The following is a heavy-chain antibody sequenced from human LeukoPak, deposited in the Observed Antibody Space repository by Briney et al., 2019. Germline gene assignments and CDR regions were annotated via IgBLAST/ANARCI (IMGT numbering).Heavy chain of an antibody. D-gene: IGHD3-22*01. CDR2: IYYSGST. J-gene: IGHJ3*01. Sequence: SETLSLTCTVSGGSLSSYYWSWIRQPPGKGLEGIGYIYYSGSTNYNPSLKSRVNISVDTSKNQFSLKLSSVTAADTAVYYCASGSSGPWGQGTMVTVSS. CDR3: ASGSSGP. V-gene: IGHV4-59*01. CDR1: GGSLSSYY.